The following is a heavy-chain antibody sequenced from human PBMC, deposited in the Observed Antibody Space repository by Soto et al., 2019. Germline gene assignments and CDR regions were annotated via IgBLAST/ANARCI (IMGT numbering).Heavy chain of an antibody. CDR2: IKSKTDGATT. J-gene: IGHJ4*02. CDR1: GFTFNSSW. Sequence: GSLRLSCAASGFTFNSSWMNWVRQAPGKGLEWVGRIKSKTDGATTEYAAPVKGRFTISRDDSENTLYLQMNSLETEDTAMYYCTRASGGATGNYWGQGTLVTVSS. CDR3: TRASGGATGNY. V-gene: IGHV3-15*07. D-gene: IGHD1-26*01.